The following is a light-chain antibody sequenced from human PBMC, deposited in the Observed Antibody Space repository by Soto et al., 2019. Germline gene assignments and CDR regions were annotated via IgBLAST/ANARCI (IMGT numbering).Light chain of an antibody. J-gene: IGKJ1*01. CDR1: PSISSSY. CDR3: QQNDDSPGT. Sequence: IVLTQSPGTLSLSPGERATLSCRTSPSISSSYLAWYQQKPGQAPRLLIYGASNRATAIPDRFSGSGSGTDFTLSISILETEDFAVDYCQQNDDSPGTFGQGTKVEI. V-gene: IGKV3-20*01. CDR2: GAS.